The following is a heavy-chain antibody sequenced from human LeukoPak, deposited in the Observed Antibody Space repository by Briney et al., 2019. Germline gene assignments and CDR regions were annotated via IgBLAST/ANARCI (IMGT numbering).Heavy chain of an antibody. CDR1: GGSFSGYY. D-gene: IGHD3-10*01. Sequence: SETLSLTCAVFGGSFSGYYWNWIRQPPGKGLEWIGQINPSRNTNYNPSLKSRVTMSVDTSKNQFSLKLSSVTAADTAVYYCARDKRQKFYGSGSPPRWFDPWGQGTLVTVSS. CDR3: ARDKRQKFYGSGSPPRWFDP. CDR2: INPSRNT. J-gene: IGHJ5*02. V-gene: IGHV4-34*01.